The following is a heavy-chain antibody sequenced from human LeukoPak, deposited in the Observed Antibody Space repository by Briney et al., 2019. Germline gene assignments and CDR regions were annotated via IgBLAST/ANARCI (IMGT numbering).Heavy chain of an antibody. CDR1: GFTFSDYY. CDR2: ISSSGSTI. V-gene: IGHV3-11*04. Sequence: GALRLSCAASGFTFSDYYMSWIRQAPGKGLEWVSYISSSGSTIYYADSVKGRFTISRDNAKNSLYLQMNSLRAEDTAVYYCARDAPPEPSPNWYFDLWGRGTLVTVSS. CDR3: ARDAPPEPSPNWYFDL. J-gene: IGHJ2*01.